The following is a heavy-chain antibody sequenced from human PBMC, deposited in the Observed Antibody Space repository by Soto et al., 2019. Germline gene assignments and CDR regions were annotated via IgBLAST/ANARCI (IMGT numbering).Heavy chain of an antibody. J-gene: IGHJ5*02. CDR2: TTHTGGTT. V-gene: IGHV3-23*01. D-gene: IGHD1-1*01. Sequence: ELQLLESGGGLAHQGESLTLSCAASDDSFDNSAMTWDRQAPGKGLAWVSTTTHTGGTTHYADAVQGRFTVSRDNFRNTLYLLMNRLRAEDTAVYYSAKLRRGATGTEGFHPWCQGNLVTVSS. CDR3: AKLRRGATGTEGFHP. CDR1: DDSFDNSA.